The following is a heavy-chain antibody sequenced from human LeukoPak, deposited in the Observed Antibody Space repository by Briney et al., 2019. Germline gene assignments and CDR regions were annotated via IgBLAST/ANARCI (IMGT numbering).Heavy chain of an antibody. D-gene: IGHD3-22*01. J-gene: IGHJ3*02. CDR3: ARSLYYEGAFDI. V-gene: IGHV4-34*01. Sequence: SGTLSLTCAVYGGSFSGYYWSWIRQPPGKGPEWIGEINHSGSTNYNPSLKSRVTISVDTSKNQFSLKLSSVTAADTAVYYCARSLYYEGAFDIWGQGTMVTVSS. CDR2: INHSGST. CDR1: GGSFSGYY.